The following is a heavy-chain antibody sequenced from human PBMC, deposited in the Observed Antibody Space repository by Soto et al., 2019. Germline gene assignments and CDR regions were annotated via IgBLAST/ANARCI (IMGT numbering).Heavy chain of an antibody. J-gene: IGHJ4*02. CDR1: GFTFRNYW. CDR3: ARENYFDY. V-gene: IGHV3-7*01. Sequence: EVQLVESGGGLVQPGGSLRLSCAASGFTFRNYWMGWVRQTPDKGLEWVANIKPDGSDKYYVDSVKGRFTISRDNAKNSLFLQMNSLRPEDTAVYFCARENYFDYWGQGTLVTVSS. CDR2: IKPDGSDK.